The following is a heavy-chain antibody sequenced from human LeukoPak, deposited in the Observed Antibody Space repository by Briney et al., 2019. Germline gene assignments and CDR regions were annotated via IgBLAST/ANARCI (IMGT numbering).Heavy chain of an antibody. CDR2: LYAPGKT. CDR3: ARAGDVVVVPPTAYLPPRYYMDV. CDR1: GRPISRGTYY. V-gene: IGHV4-61*02. J-gene: IGHJ6*03. Sequence: SETLSLTCTVSGRPISRGTYYWTWIRQTAEKVLEWYGCLYAPGKTKYIPSLKARVTISLDTSKTQFSLILTSVTAADTAVYYCARAGDVVVVPPTAYLPPRYYMDVWGKGTSVTVSS. D-gene: IGHD2-2*01.